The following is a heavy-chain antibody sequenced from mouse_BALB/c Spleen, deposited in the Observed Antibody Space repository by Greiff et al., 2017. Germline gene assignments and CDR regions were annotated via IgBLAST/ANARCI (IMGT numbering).Heavy chain of an antibody. V-gene: IGHV5-6-3*01. CDR3: ARVGIYYAMDY. J-gene: IGHJ4*01. CDR1: GFTFSSYG. CDR2: INSNGGST. Sequence: EVQLQQSGGGLVQPGGSLKLSCAASGFTFSSYGMSWVRQTPDKRLELVATINSNGGSTYYPDSVKGRFTISRDNAKNTLYLQMSSLKSEDTAMYYCARVGIYYAMDYWGQGTSVTVSS. D-gene: IGHD2-14*01.